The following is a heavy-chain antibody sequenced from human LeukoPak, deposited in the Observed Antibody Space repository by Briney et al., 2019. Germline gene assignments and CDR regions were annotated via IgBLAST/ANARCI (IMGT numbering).Heavy chain of an antibody. D-gene: IGHD6-19*01. CDR1: GLTFSSYA. CDR2: ISVSGGNT. Sequence: GGSLRLSCAASGLTFSSYAMSWVRQAPGRRLEWVSAISVSGGNTQYADSVKGRFTISRDNSKNTLFLQMDSLRAEDTAVYYCVKASAPYSSGWSAFDIWGQGTMVTVSS. V-gene: IGHV3-23*01. CDR3: VKASAPYSSGWSAFDI. J-gene: IGHJ3*02.